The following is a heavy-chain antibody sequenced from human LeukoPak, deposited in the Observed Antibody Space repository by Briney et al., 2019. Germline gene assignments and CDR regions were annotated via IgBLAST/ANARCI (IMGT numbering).Heavy chain of an antibody. CDR3: ARGGYVWGSYPYFDY. J-gene: IGHJ4*02. Sequence: SETLSLTCTVSGGSISSYYWSWIRQPPGKGLEWTGYIYYSGSTNYNPSLKSRVTISVDTSKNQFSLKLSSVTAADTAVYYCARGGYVWGSYPYFDYWGQGTLVTVSS. CDR1: GGSISSYY. V-gene: IGHV4-59*01. CDR2: IYYSGST. D-gene: IGHD3-16*02.